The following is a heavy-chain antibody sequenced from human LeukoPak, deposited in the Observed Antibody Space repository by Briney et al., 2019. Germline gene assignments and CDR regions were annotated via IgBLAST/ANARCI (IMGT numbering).Heavy chain of an antibody. V-gene: IGHV3-23*01. D-gene: IGHD3-22*01. CDR3: AKTLVFYGSSGRGYYFDY. CDR1: GFTFSSYA. J-gene: IGHJ4*02. CDR2: ISGSGGST. Sequence: GGSLRLSCAASGFTFSSYAMSWVRQAPGKGLEWASAISGSGGSTYYADSVKGRFTISRDNSKNTLYLQMNSLRAEDTAVYYCAKTLVFYGSSGRGYYFDYWGQGTLVTVSS.